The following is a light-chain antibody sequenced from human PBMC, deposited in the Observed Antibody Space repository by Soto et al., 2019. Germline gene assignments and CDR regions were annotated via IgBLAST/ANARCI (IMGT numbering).Light chain of an antibody. CDR1: KSNIGSNS. J-gene: IGLJ2*01. Sequence: QSVLTQPPSASGTPGQRVTISCSGSKSNIGSNSVSWYQQVPGTAPKLLIYSNNQRPSGVPDRFSGSKSGTSASLAISGLQSEDEADYYCAAWDDSLSVLFGGGTKVTVL. CDR2: SNN. CDR3: AAWDDSLSVL. V-gene: IGLV1-44*01.